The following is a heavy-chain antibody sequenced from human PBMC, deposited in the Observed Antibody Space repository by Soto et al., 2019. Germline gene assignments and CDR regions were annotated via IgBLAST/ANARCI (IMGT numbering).Heavy chain of an antibody. Sequence: ASVKVSCKASGYTFTSYYMHWVRQAPGQGLEWMGIINPSGGSTSYAQKFQGRVTMTRDTSTSTVYMELSSLRSEDTAVYYCARDVSYDFWSGYPSRYWGQGTLVTVSS. CDR1: GYTFTSYY. D-gene: IGHD3-3*01. CDR2: INPSGGST. CDR3: ARDVSYDFWSGYPSRY. J-gene: IGHJ4*02. V-gene: IGHV1-46*01.